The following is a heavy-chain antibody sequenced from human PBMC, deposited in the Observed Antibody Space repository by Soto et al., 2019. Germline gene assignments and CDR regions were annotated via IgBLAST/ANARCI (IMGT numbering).Heavy chain of an antibody. D-gene: IGHD5-12*01. CDR1: GYSFTSYW. CDR3: ARIEKATISTAAFDI. V-gene: IGHV5-51*01. Sequence: GESLKISCKGSGYSFTSYWIGWVRQMPGKGLEWMGIIYPGDSDTRYSPSFQGQVTISADKSISTAYLQWSSLKASDTAMYYCARIEKATISTAAFDIWGQGTMVTVSS. CDR2: IYPGDSDT. J-gene: IGHJ3*02.